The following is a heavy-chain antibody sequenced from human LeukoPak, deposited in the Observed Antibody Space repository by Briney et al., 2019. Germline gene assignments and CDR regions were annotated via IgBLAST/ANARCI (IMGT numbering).Heavy chain of an antibody. D-gene: IGHD1-26*01. Sequence: SQTLSLTCAISGDSVSSYSGAWNWIRQSPSRGLEWLGRTYYRSQWYNDYAASVKGRITINPDTSNNQFSLQLNSATPEDTAVYYCARSGAGLFFDYWGQGTLVTVSS. CDR1: GDSVSSYSGA. CDR2: TYYRSQWYN. V-gene: IGHV6-1*01. CDR3: ARSGAGLFFDY. J-gene: IGHJ4*02.